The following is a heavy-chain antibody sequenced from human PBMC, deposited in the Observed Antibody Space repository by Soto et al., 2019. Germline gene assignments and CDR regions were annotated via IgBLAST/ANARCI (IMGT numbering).Heavy chain of an antibody. Sequence: QVQLVQSGAEEKKPGASVKVSCKASGYTFTAYAMHWVRQAPGQRLEWMGWINAGNGNTKYSQKFQGRVTITRDTAASTAYMELSSLRSEDTAVYYCASAVAVPADFDYWGQETLVTVSS. D-gene: IGHD6-19*01. CDR2: INAGNGNT. CDR1: GYTFTAYA. V-gene: IGHV1-3*05. CDR3: ASAVAVPADFDY. J-gene: IGHJ4*02.